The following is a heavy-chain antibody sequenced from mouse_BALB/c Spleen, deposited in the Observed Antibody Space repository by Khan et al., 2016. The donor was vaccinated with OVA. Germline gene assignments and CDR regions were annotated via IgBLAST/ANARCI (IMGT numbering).Heavy chain of an antibody. J-gene: IGHJ4*01. V-gene: IGHV2-6-2*01. CDR1: GFSLTSYA. CDR2: IWRDGRT. CDR3: ARQQFPLSMDS. Sequence: QVQLKQSGPDLVAPSQSLSITCTVSGFSLTSYAIHWVRQPPGKGLEWLVVIWRDGRTTYNSALKSRLSISKDNSKSQVFLKINSLQTDDTAVYYCARQQFPLSMDSWGQGTSVTVSS.